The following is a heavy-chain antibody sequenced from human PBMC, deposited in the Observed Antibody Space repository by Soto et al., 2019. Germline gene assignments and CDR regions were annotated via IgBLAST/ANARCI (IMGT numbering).Heavy chain of an antibody. V-gene: IGHV1-69*02. Sequence: SVKVSCKASGGTFSSYTISWVRQAPGQGLEWMGRIIPILGIANYAQKFQGRVTITADESTSTAYMELSSLRSEDTAVYYCARAKTGGDYYYGMDVWGQGTTVTVSS. CDR3: ARAKTGGDYYYGMDV. CDR2: IIPILGIA. D-gene: IGHD3-10*01. J-gene: IGHJ6*02. CDR1: GGTFSSYT.